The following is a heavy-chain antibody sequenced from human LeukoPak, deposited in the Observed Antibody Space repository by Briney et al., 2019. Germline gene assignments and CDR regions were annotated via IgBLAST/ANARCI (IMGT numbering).Heavy chain of an antibody. V-gene: IGHV3-23*01. CDR3: AKDGLRYFMGYFDY. CDR2: ISGSGGST. CDR1: GFTFSSYA. Sequence: GGSLRLSCAASGFTFSSYAMSWVRQAPGKGLEWVSAISGSGGSTYYADSVKGRFTISRDNSKNTLYLQMNSLRAKDTAVYYCAKDGLRYFMGYFDYWGQGTLVTVSS. J-gene: IGHJ4*02. D-gene: IGHD3-9*01.